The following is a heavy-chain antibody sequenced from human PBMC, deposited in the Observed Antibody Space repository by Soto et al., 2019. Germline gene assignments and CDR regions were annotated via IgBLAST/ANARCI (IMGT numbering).Heavy chain of an antibody. CDR3: ARDLYNWNYVTDY. CDR1: GFTFSSYS. CDR2: ISSSSSYI. J-gene: IGHJ4*02. Sequence: GGSLRLSCAASGFTFSSYSMNWVRQAPGKGLEWVSSISSSSSYIYYADSVKGRFTISRDNAKNSLYLQMNSLRAEDTSVYYCARDLYNWNYVTDYWGQGTLVTVSS. V-gene: IGHV3-21*01. D-gene: IGHD1-7*01.